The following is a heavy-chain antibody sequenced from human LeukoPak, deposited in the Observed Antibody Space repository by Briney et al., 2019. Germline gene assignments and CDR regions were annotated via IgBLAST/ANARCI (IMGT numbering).Heavy chain of an antibody. CDR3: ARDYRKGRYYDILTGYPDY. Sequence: GASVKVSCKASGYTFTGYYMHWVRQAPGQGLEWMGWINPNSGGTNYAQEFQGRVTMTRDTSISTAYMELSRLRSDDTAVYYCARDYRKGRYYDILTGYPDYWGQGTLVTVSS. V-gene: IGHV1-2*02. CDR2: INPNSGGT. J-gene: IGHJ4*02. D-gene: IGHD3-9*01. CDR1: GYTFTGYY.